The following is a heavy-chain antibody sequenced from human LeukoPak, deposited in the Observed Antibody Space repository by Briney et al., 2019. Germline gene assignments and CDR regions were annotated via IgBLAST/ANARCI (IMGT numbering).Heavy chain of an antibody. J-gene: IGHJ4*02. Sequence: SETLSLTCAVYGGSFSGYYWSWIRQPPGKGLEWIGEINHSGSTNYNPSLKSRVTISVDTSKNQFSLKLSSVTAADTAVYYCARLVPRYGSGSQSDYWGQGTLVTVST. CDR1: GGSFSGYY. CDR3: ARLVPRYGSGSQSDY. V-gene: IGHV4-34*01. D-gene: IGHD3-10*01. CDR2: INHSGST.